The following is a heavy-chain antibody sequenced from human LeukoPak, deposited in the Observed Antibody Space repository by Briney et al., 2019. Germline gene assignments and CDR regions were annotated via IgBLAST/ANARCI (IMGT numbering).Heavy chain of an antibody. D-gene: IGHD2-15*01. CDR1: GFTFSSYA. Sequence: PGGSLRLSCAASGFTFSSYAMNWVRQAPGKGLEWVSSISGSGGSTYYADSVKGRFTISRDNSKNTLDLQMNSLRAEDTAVYYCAKDRCSGGNRYTYFDYWGQGTLVTVSS. J-gene: IGHJ4*02. CDR2: ISGSGGST. CDR3: AKDRCSGGNRYTYFDY. V-gene: IGHV3-23*01.